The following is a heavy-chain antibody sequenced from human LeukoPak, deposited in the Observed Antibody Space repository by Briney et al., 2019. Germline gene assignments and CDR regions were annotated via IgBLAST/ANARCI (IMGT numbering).Heavy chain of an antibody. D-gene: IGHD4-17*01. CDR1: GYTFTIYY. CDR3: ARFGDFDAFDI. V-gene: IGHV1-46*01. Sequence: ASVKVFCKASGYTFTIYYMHWVRQAPGQGLEWMGIINPSGGSTSYAQKFQGRVTMTRDTSTSTVYMELSSLRSEDTAVYYCARFGDFDAFDIWGQGTMVTVSS. CDR2: INPSGGST. J-gene: IGHJ3*02.